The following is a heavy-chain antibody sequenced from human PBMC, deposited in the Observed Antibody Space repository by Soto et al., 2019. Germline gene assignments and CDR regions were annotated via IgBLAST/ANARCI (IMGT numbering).Heavy chain of an antibody. CDR1: GFTFSSYS. CDR2: ISSISSTI. V-gene: IGHV3-48*02. J-gene: IGHJ4*02. D-gene: IGHD3-3*01. Sequence: SLRLSCAASGFTFSSYSMNWISQAPGKGLEWVSYISSISSTIYYADSVKGRFTISRDNAKNSLYLQMNSLRNEDTAVYYCATDQSRVLECLLKAVNYFDYWGQGTLVPVSS. CDR3: ATDQSRVLECLLKAVNYFDY.